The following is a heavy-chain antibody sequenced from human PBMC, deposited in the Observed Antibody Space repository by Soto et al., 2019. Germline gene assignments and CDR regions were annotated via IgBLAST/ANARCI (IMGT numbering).Heavy chain of an antibody. D-gene: IGHD3-22*01. J-gene: IGHJ6*02. Sequence: QVQLVQSGAEVKKPGSSVKVSCKASGGTFSSYAISWVRQAPGQGLEWMGGIIPIFGTANYAQKFQGRVTITADESTSTAYMELSSRRSEDTAVYYCARDKADYYDSSGHVYYYYGMDVWGQGTTVTVSS. V-gene: IGHV1-69*01. CDR3: ARDKADYYDSSGHVYYYYGMDV. CDR1: GGTFSSYA. CDR2: IIPIFGTA.